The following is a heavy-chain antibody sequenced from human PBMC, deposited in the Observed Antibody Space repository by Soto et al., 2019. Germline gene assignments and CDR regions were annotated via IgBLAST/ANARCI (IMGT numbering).Heavy chain of an antibody. CDR3: ARGKMVRGVISFDY. CDR1: GGSFSGYY. CDR2: INHSGST. V-gene: IGHV4-34*01. Sequence: QVQLQQRGAGLLKPSETLSLTCAVYGGSFSGYYWSWIRQPPGKGLEWIGEINHSGSTNYNPSLKSRVTISVDTSKNQFSLKLSSVTAADTAVYYCARGKMVRGVISFDYWGQGTLVTVSS. J-gene: IGHJ4*02. D-gene: IGHD3-10*01.